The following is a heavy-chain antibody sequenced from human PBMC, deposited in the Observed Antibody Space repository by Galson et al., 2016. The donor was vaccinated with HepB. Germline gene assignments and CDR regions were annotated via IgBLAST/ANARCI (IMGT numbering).Heavy chain of an antibody. Sequence: SVKVSCKASGFTFSDSAVQWVRQARRQRLEWIGWIVIGSDYTKSSQKFQDRVTMTRNVSTNTAYMEVTGLGSEDPAVYYCAADPIWGLTRIALARGAFEFWGLGTMVTVSS. D-gene: IGHD6-19*01. J-gene: IGHJ3*01. V-gene: IGHV1-58*01. CDR3: AADPIWGLTRIALARGAFEF. CDR2: IVIGSDYT. CDR1: GFTFSDSA.